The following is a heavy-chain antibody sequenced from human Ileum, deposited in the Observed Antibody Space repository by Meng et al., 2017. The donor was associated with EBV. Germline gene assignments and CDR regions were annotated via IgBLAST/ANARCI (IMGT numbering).Heavy chain of an antibody. CDR1: GGSMSGCNW. Sequence: GQREEGGPGLVTPSGTLSPTCAVAGGSMSGCNWGSWLRQPGGRGLGLIGEIHHTESTNYHPSLKSRVTISVDKSKNQFSLKLSSVTAADTAVYYCARESYSDSSGYYSLDYWGQGSLVTASS. V-gene: IGHV4-4*02. CDR3: ARESYSDSSGYYSLDY. J-gene: IGHJ4*02. CDR2: IHHTEST. D-gene: IGHD3-22*01.